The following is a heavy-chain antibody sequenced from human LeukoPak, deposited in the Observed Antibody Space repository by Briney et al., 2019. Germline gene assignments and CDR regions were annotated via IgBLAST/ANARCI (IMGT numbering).Heavy chain of an antibody. CDR2: IYYSGST. D-gene: IGHD6-13*01. Sequence: KASETLSLTCTVSGGSISSYYWSWIRQPPGKGLEWIGYIYYSGSTNYNPSLKSRVTISVETSKNQFSLKLSSVTAADTAVYYCAREGSSFFDYWGQGTLVTVSS. CDR3: AREGSSFFDY. CDR1: GGSISSYY. V-gene: IGHV4-59*01. J-gene: IGHJ4*02.